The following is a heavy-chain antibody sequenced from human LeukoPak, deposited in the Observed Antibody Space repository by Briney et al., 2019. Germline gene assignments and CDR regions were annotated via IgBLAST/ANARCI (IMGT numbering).Heavy chain of an antibody. CDR3: ARDRRYCSSTSCLPWNWFDP. CDR2: ISYDGSNK. Sequence: PGGSLRLSCAASGFTFSSYAMHWVRQAPGKGLEWVAVISYDGSNKYYADSVKGRFTISRDNSKNTLYLQMNSLRAEDTAVYYCARDRRYCSSTSCLPWNWFDPWGQGTLVTVSS. V-gene: IGHV3-30*04. CDR1: GFTFSSYA. J-gene: IGHJ5*02. D-gene: IGHD2-2*01.